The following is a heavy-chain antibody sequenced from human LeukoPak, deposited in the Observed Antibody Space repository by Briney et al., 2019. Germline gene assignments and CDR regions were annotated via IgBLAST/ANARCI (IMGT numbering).Heavy chain of an antibody. D-gene: IGHD1-26*01. Sequence: PSETLSLTCTVSGGSISSSSYYCGWIRQPPGKGLEWIGSIYYSGSTYYNPSLKSRVTISVDTSKNQFSLKLSSVTAADTAVYYCARGSARWELLNWGQGTLVTVSS. CDR3: ARGSARWELLN. V-gene: IGHV4-39*01. CDR2: IYYSGST. CDR1: GGSISSSSYY. J-gene: IGHJ4*02.